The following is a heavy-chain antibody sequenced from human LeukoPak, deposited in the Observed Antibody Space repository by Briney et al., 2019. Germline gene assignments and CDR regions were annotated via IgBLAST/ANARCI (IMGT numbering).Heavy chain of an antibody. CDR3: ARVGGYYYDSSGYRPFGY. J-gene: IGHJ4*02. V-gene: IGHV1-8*01. D-gene: IGHD3-22*01. CDR1: GYTFTSYD. Sequence: ASVKVSCKASGYTFTSYDINWVRQATGQGLEWMGWMNPNSGNTGYAQKFQGRVTMTRNTSISTAYMELSSLRSEDTAVYYCARVGGYYYDSSGYRPFGYWGQGTLVTVSS. CDR2: MNPNSGNT.